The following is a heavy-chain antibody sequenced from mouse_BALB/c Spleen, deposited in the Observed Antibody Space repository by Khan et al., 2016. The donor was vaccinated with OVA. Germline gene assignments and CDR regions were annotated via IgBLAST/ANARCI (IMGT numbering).Heavy chain of an antibody. CDR3: ARDTAYYGDYEAMDY. J-gene: IGHJ4*01. D-gene: IGHD2-13*01. Sequence: QVQLQQSGPSLVAPSQSLSITCTVSGFSLITYGVHWVRQSPGKGLEWLGVIWAGGSTNYNSALMSRLSISKDNSKSQVFLKMNSLQTDDTAMYYWARDTAYYGDYEAMDYWGQGTSVTVSS. V-gene: IGHV2-9*02. CDR1: GFSLITYG. CDR2: IWAGGST.